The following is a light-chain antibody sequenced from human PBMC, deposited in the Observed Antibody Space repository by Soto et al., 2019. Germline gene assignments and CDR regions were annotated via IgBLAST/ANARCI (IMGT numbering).Light chain of an antibody. V-gene: IGKV3-20*01. J-gene: IGKJ1*01. Sequence: EIVLPQSPATLSLSTGERATLSCRASQSVSSYLAWYQQKPGQAPRLLIYGASSRAPGIPDRFSGSGSETDFTLTITRLESEDFAVYSCHQYGSSPWTFGQGTKVDIK. CDR2: GAS. CDR1: QSVSSY. CDR3: HQYGSSPWT.